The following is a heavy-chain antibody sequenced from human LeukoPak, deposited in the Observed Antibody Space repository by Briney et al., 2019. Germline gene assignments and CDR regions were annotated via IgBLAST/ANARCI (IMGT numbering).Heavy chain of an antibody. V-gene: IGHV1-69*05. Sequence: SVKVSCKASGGTFSSYAISWVRQAPGQGLEWMGGIIPIFGTANYAQKFQGRVTITTDESTSTAYMELSSLRSEDTAVYYCARASGSYSHDSDFDYWGQGTLVTVSS. CDR3: ARASGSYSHDSDFDY. CDR1: GGTFSSYA. J-gene: IGHJ4*02. CDR2: IIPIFGTA. D-gene: IGHD1-26*01.